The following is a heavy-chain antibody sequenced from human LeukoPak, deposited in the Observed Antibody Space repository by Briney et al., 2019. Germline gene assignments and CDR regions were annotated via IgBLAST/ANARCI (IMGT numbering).Heavy chain of an antibody. J-gene: IGHJ4*02. Sequence: PSETLSLTCTVSGGSISSGDYYWSWIRQPPGKGLEGIGYIYYSGSTYYNPSLKSRVTISVDTSKNQFSLKLSSVTAADTAVYYGARVVFIGATNYFDYWGQGTLVTVSA. D-gene: IGHD1-26*01. CDR1: GGSISSGDYY. V-gene: IGHV4-30-4*02. CDR2: IYYSGST. CDR3: ARVVFIGATNYFDY.